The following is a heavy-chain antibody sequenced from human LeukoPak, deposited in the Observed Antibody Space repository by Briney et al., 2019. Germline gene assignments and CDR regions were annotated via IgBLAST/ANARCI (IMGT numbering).Heavy chain of an antibody. V-gene: IGHV3-66*01. D-gene: IGHD1/OR15-1a*01. CDR1: GFTVSSNY. CDR3: ASGDIDWNKFDY. J-gene: IGHJ4*02. Sequence: GGSLRLSCAASGFTVSSNYMSWVRQAPGKGLEWVSVIYSGGSTYYADSVKGRFTISRDNSKNTLYLQMNSLRAEDTAVYYCASGDIDWNKFDYWGQGTLVTVSS. CDR2: IYSGGST.